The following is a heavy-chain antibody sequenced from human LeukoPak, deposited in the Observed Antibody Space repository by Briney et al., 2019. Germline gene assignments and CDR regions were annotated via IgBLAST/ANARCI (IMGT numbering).Heavy chain of an antibody. CDR3: ARDSSSWYENWFDP. D-gene: IGHD6-13*01. V-gene: IGHV3-21*01. J-gene: IGHJ5*02. CDR1: GFTFSILD. Sequence: PGGSLRLSCAASGFTFSILDMSWVRQAPGKGLEWVSSISSSSSYIYYADSVKGRFTISRDNAKNPLYLQMNSLRAEDTAVYYCARDSSSWYENWFDPWGQGTLVTVSS. CDR2: ISSSSSYI.